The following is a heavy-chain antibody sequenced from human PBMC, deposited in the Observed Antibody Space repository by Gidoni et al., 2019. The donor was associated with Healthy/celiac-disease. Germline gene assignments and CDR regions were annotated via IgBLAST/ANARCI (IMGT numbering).Heavy chain of an antibody. Sequence: EVQLLESGGGLVQPGGSLRLSCAASGFTFSSYAMSWVRQAPGRGLEGVSAISGSCGSTYYADSVKGRFTISRDNSKNTLYLQMNSLRAEDTAVYYCAKVGGSSWYYGQALDYWGQGTLVTVSS. CDR2: ISGSCGST. CDR3: AKVGGSSWYYGQALDY. D-gene: IGHD6-13*01. CDR1: GFTFSSYA. V-gene: IGHV3-23*01. J-gene: IGHJ4*02.